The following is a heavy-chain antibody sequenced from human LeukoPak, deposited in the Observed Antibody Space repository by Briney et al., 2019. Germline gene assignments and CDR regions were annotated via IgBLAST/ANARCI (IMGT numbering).Heavy chain of an antibody. J-gene: IGHJ4*02. CDR2: ISGSGGST. Sequence: GGSLRLSCAASGFTFSGYNMNWVRQAPGKGLEWVSAISGSGGSTYYADSVKGRFTISRDNSKNTLYLQMNSLRAEDTAVYYCAKGVVSRYCSSTSCPPPFDYWGQGTLVTVSS. D-gene: IGHD2-2*01. CDR3: AKGVVSRYCSSTSCPPPFDY. V-gene: IGHV3-23*01. CDR1: GFTFSGYN.